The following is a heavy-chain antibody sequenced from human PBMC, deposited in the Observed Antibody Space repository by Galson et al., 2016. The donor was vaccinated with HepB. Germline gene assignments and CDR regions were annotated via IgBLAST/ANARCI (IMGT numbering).Heavy chain of an antibody. CDR3: ASSPGYWFLDF. Sequence: SETLSLTCAVSGGSISSSNWWSWVRQPPGKGLEWIGEVYHSENSNYNPSLKSRVTFSIDKSKNQFSMKLNSVTAADTAVYYCASSPGYWFLDFWGRGTLVTVSS. CDR2: VYHSENS. D-gene: IGHD7-27*01. CDR1: GGSISSSNW. V-gene: IGHV4/OR15-8*02. J-gene: IGHJ2*01.